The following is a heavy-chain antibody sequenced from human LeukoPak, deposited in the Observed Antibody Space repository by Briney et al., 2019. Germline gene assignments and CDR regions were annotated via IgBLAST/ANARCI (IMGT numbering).Heavy chain of an antibody. CDR2: IRYDGSNK. V-gene: IGHV3-30*02. Sequence: PGGSLRLSCAASGFTFSSYGMHWVRQAPGKGLEWVAFIRYDGSNKYYADSVKGRFTISRDNSKNTLYLQMNSLRAEDTAVYYCAKEWGYSGSYSDAFDIWGQGTMVTVSS. CDR1: GFTFSSYG. CDR3: AKEWGYSGSYSDAFDI. D-gene: IGHD1-26*01. J-gene: IGHJ3*02.